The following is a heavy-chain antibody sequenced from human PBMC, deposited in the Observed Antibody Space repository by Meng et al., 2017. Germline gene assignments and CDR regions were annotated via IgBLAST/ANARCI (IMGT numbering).Heavy chain of an antibody. Sequence: QVQLVESGGGVVQPGRSLRLSCAASGFTFSSHAMHWVRQAPGKGLEWVAVISYDGSNKYYADSVKGRFTISRDNSKNTPYLQMNSLRAEDTAVYYCARSSGYLDYWGQGTLVTVSS. D-gene: IGHD6-19*01. CDR2: ISYDGSNK. J-gene: IGHJ4*02. CDR3: ARSSGYLDY. V-gene: IGHV3-30*01. CDR1: GFTFSSHA.